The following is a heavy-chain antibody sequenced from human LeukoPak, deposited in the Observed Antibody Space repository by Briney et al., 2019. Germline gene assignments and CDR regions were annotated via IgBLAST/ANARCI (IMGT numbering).Heavy chain of an antibody. CDR1: GYTFTSSY. CDR2: VIPNSGNT. CDR3: AGEVGSGNWFDP. Sequence: ASVKVSCKASGYTFTSSYINWVRQATGQGLEWMGCVIPNSGNTAYAQKFQGRVTITRDTSISTAYMELSRRRFDDTAVYYCAGEVGSGNWFDPWGQGTLVTVSS. J-gene: IGHJ5*02. D-gene: IGHD1-26*01. V-gene: IGHV1-8*01.